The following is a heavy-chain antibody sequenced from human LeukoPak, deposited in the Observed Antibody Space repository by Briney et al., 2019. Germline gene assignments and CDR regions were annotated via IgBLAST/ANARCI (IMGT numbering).Heavy chain of an antibody. V-gene: IGHV6-1*01. CDR2: TYYRSKWLN. D-gene: IGHD3-22*01. Sequence: SQTLSLTCAFSGDSVSSNSASWHWLRQSPSRGLEWLGRTYYRSKWLNDYAVAVKSRITISPDTSKNQFSLQLNSVTHEDTAVYYCARGTGDSCKDWGLGTLVTVSS. J-gene: IGHJ4*02. CDR3: ARGTGDSCKD. CDR1: GDSVSSNSAS.